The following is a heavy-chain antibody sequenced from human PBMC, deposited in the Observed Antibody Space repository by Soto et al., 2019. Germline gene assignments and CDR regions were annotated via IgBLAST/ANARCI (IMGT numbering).Heavy chain of an antibody. D-gene: IGHD5-12*01. V-gene: IGHV4-30-4*01. CDR2: ISYSGTT. CDR3: ARGRGYSYGLDP. Sequence: QVQLQESGPGLVKPSQTLSLTCTVSGDSISSANNYWSWIRQPPGEGLEWIGFISYSGTTSYSPSLKSRLAISLDTSKNQCALSLTSVTAADTAVYYWARGRGYSYGLDPWGQGTLVTVSS. CDR1: GDSISSANNY. J-gene: IGHJ5*02.